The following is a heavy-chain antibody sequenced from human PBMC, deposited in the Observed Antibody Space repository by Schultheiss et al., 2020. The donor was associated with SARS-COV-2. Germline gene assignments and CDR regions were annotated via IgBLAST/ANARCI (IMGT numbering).Heavy chain of an antibody. CDR2: IYYSGST. D-gene: IGHD2-15*01. V-gene: IGHV4-59*01. J-gene: IGHJ6*03. Sequence: SETLSLTCTVSGGSISSYYWSWIRQPPGKGLEWIGYIYYSGSTNYNPSLKSRVTISVDTSKNQFSLKLSSVTAADTAVYYCARQRLVARRTYYYYMDVWGQGTTVTVSS. CDR1: GGSISSYY. CDR3: ARQRLVARRTYYYYMDV.